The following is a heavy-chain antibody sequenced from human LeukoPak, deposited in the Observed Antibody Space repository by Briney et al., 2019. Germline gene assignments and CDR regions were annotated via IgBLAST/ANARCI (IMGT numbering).Heavy chain of an antibody. Sequence: GSLRLSCAASGFAFSSCWMNWVRQAPGKGLEWVAKIKEDGSEKYYVDSVKGRFTISRDNAENSLYLQMNSLRAEDTAVYYCATDSFGIFDYWGQGTLVTVSS. CDR2: IKEDGSEK. CDR1: GFAFSSCW. D-gene: IGHD3-10*01. V-gene: IGHV3-7*03. J-gene: IGHJ4*02. CDR3: ATDSFGIFDY.